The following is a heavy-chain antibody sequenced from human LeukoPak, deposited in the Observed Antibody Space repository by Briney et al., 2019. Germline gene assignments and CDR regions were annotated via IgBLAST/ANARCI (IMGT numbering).Heavy chain of an antibody. V-gene: IGHV3-21*01. CDR2: ISSTSMYI. CDR3: ARSLDSRGYSGWFDP. CDR1: GFTFSPYS. Sequence: PGGSLRLSCAASGFTFSPYSMSWVRQAPGKGPEWVSSISSTSMYIFVADSVRGRFTISRGNAKNSLFLQMKSLRAEDTAVYYCARSLDSRGYSGWFDPWGQGTLVTVSS. J-gene: IGHJ5*02. D-gene: IGHD3-22*01.